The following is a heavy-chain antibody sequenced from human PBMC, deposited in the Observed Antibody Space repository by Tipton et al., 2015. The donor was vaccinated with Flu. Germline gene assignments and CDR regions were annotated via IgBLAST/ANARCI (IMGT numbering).Heavy chain of an antibody. CDR2: IIPIFGTA. Sequence: QLVQSGAEVKKPGSSVKVSCKASGGTFSSYAISWVRQAPGQGLEWMGRIIPIFGTANYEQKIQGRVTITADESTSTAYMELSSLRSEDTAVYYCARVGGDYYDSSGYERLDYWGQGTLVTVSS. J-gene: IGHJ4*02. CDR3: ARVGGDYYDSSGYERLDY. D-gene: IGHD3-22*01. V-gene: IGHV1-69*18. CDR1: GGTFSSYA.